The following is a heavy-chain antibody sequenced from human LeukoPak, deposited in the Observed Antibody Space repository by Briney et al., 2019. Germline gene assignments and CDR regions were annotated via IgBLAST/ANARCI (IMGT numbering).Heavy chain of an antibody. CDR1: GYTFTGYY. D-gene: IGHD3-22*01. CDR2: INPNSGGT. V-gene: IGHV1-2*02. J-gene: IGHJ4*02. Sequence: ASVKVSCKASGYTFTGYYMHWVRQAPGQVLEWMGWINPNSGGTNYAQKFQGRVTMTRDTSISTAYMELSRLRSDDTAVYYCARAYYDSSGYYLDYWGQGTLVTVSS. CDR3: ARAYYDSSGYYLDY.